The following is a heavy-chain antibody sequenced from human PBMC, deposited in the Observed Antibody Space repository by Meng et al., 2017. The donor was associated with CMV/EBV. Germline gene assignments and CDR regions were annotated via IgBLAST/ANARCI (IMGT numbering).Heavy chain of an antibody. D-gene: IGHD1-1*01. CDR3: ASTTRTVNY. Sequence: LRLSCAASGFTFSSYWMSWVRQAPGKGLEWVANIKQDGSEKYYVDSVKGRFTIARDNAKNSLYLQMNSLRAEDTAVYYCASTTRTVNYWGQGTLVTVSS. J-gene: IGHJ4*02. CDR1: GFTFSSYW. V-gene: IGHV3-7*01. CDR2: IKQDGSEK.